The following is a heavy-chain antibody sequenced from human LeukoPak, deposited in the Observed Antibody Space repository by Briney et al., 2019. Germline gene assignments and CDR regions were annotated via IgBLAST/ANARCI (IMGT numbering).Heavy chain of an antibody. CDR1: GYIFVNYG. Sequence: ASVKVSCKASGYIFVNYGISWVRQAPGQRLEWMGWISPKNGNTHYARKFQGRVTMTTDTSTRTAYMELRSLISDDTAVYYCARDLGAYGDAAEYLQHWGPGTLVTVSS. V-gene: IGHV1-18*01. CDR3: ARDLGAYGDAAEYLQH. CDR2: ISPKNGNT. D-gene: IGHD4-17*01. J-gene: IGHJ1*01.